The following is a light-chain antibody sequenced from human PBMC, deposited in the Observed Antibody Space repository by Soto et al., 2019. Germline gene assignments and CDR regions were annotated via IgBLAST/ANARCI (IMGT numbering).Light chain of an antibody. Sequence: DIQMTQSPSTLSASVGDRVTITCRASQSISSWLAWYQQKPGKAPKLLIYKASSLESGVPSRFSGSGSGTEFTLTISSLQPDDFATYCCQPYNSYLFTFGQGTKLAIK. J-gene: IGKJ2*01. CDR1: QSISSW. CDR3: QPYNSYLFT. CDR2: KAS. V-gene: IGKV1-5*03.